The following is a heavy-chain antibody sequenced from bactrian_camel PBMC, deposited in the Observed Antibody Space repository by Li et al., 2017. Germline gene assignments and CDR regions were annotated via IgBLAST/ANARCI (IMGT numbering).Heavy chain of an antibody. CDR2: ISIHSGKT. V-gene: IGHV3-2*01. CDR3: ATDRDVNVPPSLALDSSRYNT. D-gene: IGHD2*01. J-gene: IGHJ4*01. Sequence: VQLVESGGGSVEAGESLRLSCKADGFTYLRNCMGWFRQAPGKEREGVAGISIHSGKTYYSDSVRGRFTLSQDKPDNAIFLQMNNLQLEDTAMYYCATDRDVNVPPSLALDSSRYNTWGQGTQVTVS. CDR1: GFTYLRNC.